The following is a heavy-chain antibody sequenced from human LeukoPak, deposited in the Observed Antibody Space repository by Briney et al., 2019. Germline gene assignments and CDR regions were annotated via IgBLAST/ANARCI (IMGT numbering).Heavy chain of an antibody. Sequence: SETLSLTCTVSGGSISSSSYYWGWIRQPPGKGLEWIGSFYYSGSTYYNPSLKSRVTVSVDTSKNQFSLKLSSVTAADTAVYYCARPDSSGYNDAFDIWGQGTMVTVSS. CDR3: ARPDSSGYNDAFDI. CDR1: GGSISSSSYY. V-gene: IGHV4-39*07. CDR2: FYYSGST. J-gene: IGHJ3*02. D-gene: IGHD3-22*01.